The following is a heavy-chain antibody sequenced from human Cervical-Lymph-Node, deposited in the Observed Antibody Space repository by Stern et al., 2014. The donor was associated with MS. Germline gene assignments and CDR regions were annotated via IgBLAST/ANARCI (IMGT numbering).Heavy chain of an antibody. D-gene: IGHD1-1*01. CDR1: GDTFTSHY. V-gene: IGHV1-46*03. CDR3: TRPLAGTTLLFDS. CDR2: INPSGDGT. Sequence: QMQLVQSGAEVTRPGASVKVSCKASGDTFTSHYMHWVRQAPGKGLEWMGIINPSGDGTTYAQKFQGRLTMTRDTSTSTVYMELSSLTSEDTAVYYCTRPLAGTTLLFDSWGQGTLVTVSS. J-gene: IGHJ4*02.